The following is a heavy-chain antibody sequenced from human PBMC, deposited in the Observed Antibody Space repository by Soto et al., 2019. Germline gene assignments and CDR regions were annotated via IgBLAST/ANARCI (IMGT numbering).Heavy chain of an antibody. V-gene: IGHV1-3*01. D-gene: IGHD3-22*01. Sequence: WASVKVSCKASGYTFTNYAIHWVRQAPGQRLEWMGWINPGNGNTKYSQKFQGRVTITRDTSAGTAYMELSSLRSEDTAVYYCARGERYYYDTSGYFGFDYWGQGTLVTVSS. CDR1: GYTFTNYA. CDR3: ARGERYYYDTSGYFGFDY. CDR2: INPGNGNT. J-gene: IGHJ4*02.